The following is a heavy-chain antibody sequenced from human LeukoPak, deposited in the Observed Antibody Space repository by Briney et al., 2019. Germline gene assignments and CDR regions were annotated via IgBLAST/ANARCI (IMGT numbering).Heavy chain of an antibody. V-gene: IGHV4-59*01. CDR3: ARTEYFFDH. J-gene: IGHJ4*02. CDR2: IYYSGST. Sequence: SETLSLTCTVSSGSFSSYYWSCIRQPPGKRLEWIGYIYYSGSTRFTPSRKSRVSMSLHTTKNQCALNLNSVTSADTAVYYCARTEYFFDHWGQGTLVTVSS. D-gene: IGHD1-1*01. CDR1: SGSFSSYY.